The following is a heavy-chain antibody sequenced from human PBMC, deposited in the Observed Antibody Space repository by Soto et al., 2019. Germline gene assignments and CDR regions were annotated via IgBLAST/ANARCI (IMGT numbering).Heavy chain of an antibody. CDR1: GGSISSGGYY. D-gene: IGHD1-26*01. J-gene: IGHJ4*02. V-gene: IGHV4-31*03. CDR2: IYYSGST. Sequence: QVQLQESGPGLVKPSQTLSLTCTVSGGSISSGGYYWSWIRQHPGKGLEWIGYIYYSGSTYYNPSLKRRVTISVDKSKNQFYLKLSSVTAADTAVYYCAREGGIVGATAADYWGQGTLVTVSS. CDR3: AREGGIVGATAADY.